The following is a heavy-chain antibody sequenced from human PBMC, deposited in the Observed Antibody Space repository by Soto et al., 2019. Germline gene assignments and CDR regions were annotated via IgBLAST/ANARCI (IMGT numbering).Heavy chain of an antibody. D-gene: IGHD6-13*01. Sequence: QVQLQESGPGLVKPLETLSLTCTVSGGSITNDGSYWSWVRQHPGKGLEWIGYIYDAGTTYRNPSLKSRLSMSVDTSRKRFSLEMTSVTAADTAVYYCARLYAGTDAFEAWGQGTMVTVSS. V-gene: IGHV4-31*03. CDR3: ARLYAGTDAFEA. CDR1: GGSITNDGSY. J-gene: IGHJ3*01. CDR2: IYDAGTT.